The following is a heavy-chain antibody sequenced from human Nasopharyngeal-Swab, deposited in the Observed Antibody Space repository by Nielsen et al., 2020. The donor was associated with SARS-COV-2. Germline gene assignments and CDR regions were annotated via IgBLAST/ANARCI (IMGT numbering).Heavy chain of an antibody. V-gene: IGHV3-11*05. J-gene: IGHJ4*02. CDR2: ISSSSSYT. Sequence: GESLKISCAASGFTFSDYYMSWIRQAPGKGLEWVSYISSSSSYTNYADSVKGRFTISRDNAKNSLYLQMNSLRAEDTAAYYCAREGHIVVPKAFDYWGQGTLVTVSS. CDR1: GFTFSDYY. D-gene: IGHD2-21*01. CDR3: AREGHIVVPKAFDY.